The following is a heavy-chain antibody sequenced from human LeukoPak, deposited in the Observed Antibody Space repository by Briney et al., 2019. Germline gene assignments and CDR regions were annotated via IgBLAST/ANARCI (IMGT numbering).Heavy chain of an antibody. CDR1: GGSISSYY. J-gene: IGHJ3*02. CDR3: ARDIAVAGSLHDAFDI. CDR2: IYYSGST. Sequence: SETLSLTCTVSGGSISSYYWSWIRQPPGKGLEWIGYIYYSGSTNYNPSLKSRVTISVDTSKNQFSLKLSSVTAADTAVYYCARDIAVAGSLHDAFDIWGQGTMVTVSS. V-gene: IGHV4-59*01. D-gene: IGHD6-19*01.